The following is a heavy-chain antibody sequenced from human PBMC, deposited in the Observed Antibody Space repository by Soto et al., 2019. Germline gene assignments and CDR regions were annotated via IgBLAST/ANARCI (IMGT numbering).Heavy chain of an antibody. CDR2: IYYSGST. CDR1: GGSISSYY. Sequence: PSETLSLTCTVSGGSISSYYWSWIRQPPGKGLEWIGYIYYSGSTNYNPSLKSRVTISVDTSKNQFSLKLSSVTAADTAVYYCAREEYCGGDCYSNWFDPWGQGALVTVS. CDR3: AREEYCGGDCYSNWFDP. D-gene: IGHD2-21*02. V-gene: IGHV4-59*12. J-gene: IGHJ5*02.